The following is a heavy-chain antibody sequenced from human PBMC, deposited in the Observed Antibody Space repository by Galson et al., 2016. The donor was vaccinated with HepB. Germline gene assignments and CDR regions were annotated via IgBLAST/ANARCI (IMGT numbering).Heavy chain of an antibody. J-gene: IGHJ4*02. Sequence: SLRLSCAASGFIFSNYWMHWVRQAPGKGLVWVSRIHSDGSTTSYADSVKGRFTVSRDNAKNTLYMQMNSLRPEDTAVYFCARKSMAGPRSYFDYWGQGTLVTVSS. CDR1: GFIFSNYW. D-gene: IGHD6-19*01. V-gene: IGHV3-74*01. CDR3: ARKSMAGPRSYFDY. CDR2: IHSDGSTT.